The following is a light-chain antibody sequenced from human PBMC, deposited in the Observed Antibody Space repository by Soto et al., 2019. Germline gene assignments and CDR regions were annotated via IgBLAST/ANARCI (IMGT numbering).Light chain of an antibody. V-gene: IGLV2-14*02. Sequence: LTQPASVSGSPGQSITISCTGTSSDVGSYNLVSWYQQHPGKAPKLMIYEGSKRPSGVSNRFSGSKSGNTASLTISGLQPEDEADYYCSSFTSNRIYVFGPGTKVTVL. CDR1: SSDVGSYNL. CDR3: SSFTSNRIYV. J-gene: IGLJ1*01. CDR2: EGS.